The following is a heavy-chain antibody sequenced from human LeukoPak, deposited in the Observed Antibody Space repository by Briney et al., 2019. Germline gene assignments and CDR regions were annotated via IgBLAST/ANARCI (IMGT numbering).Heavy chain of an antibody. CDR1: GGTFSSYA. CDR3: ARVGYSYGVDYFDY. V-gene: IGHV1-69*13. Sequence: ASVKVSCKASGGTFSSYAISWVRQAPGQGLEWMGGIIPIFGTASYAQKFQGRVTITADESTSTAYMELSSLRSEDTAVYYCARVGYSYGVDYFDYWGQGTLVTVSS. J-gene: IGHJ4*02. D-gene: IGHD5-18*01. CDR2: IIPIFGTA.